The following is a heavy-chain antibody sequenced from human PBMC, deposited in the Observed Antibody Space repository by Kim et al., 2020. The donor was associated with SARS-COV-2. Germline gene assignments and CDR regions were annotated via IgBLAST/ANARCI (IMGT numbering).Heavy chain of an antibody. V-gene: IGHV3-21*01. CDR2: ITSSSSYI. CDR1: GFTFSTYT. D-gene: IGHD3-3*01. CDR3: AREDYDFWSSSRGNWFDP. Sequence: GGSLRLSCVASGFTFSTYTMNWVRQAPGKGLEWVSSITSSSSYIYYADSVKGRFTISRDNAKNSLYLQMNNLRTDDTAVYYCAREDYDFWSSSRGNWFDPGGQGTLLTVST. J-gene: IGHJ5*02.